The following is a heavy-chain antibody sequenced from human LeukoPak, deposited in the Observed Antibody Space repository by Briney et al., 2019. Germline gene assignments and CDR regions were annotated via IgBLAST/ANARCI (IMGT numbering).Heavy chain of an antibody. CDR2: INPSGGST. CDR3: ARDNYGDYVTQCFDH. Sequence: GASVKVSCKASGYTFTSYYMHWVRQAPGQGLEWMGIINPSGGSTSYAQKFQGRVTMTRDTSTSTVYMELSSLRSEDTAVYYCARDNYGDYVTQCFDHWGQGTLVTVSS. V-gene: IGHV1-46*03. J-gene: IGHJ4*02. CDR1: GYTFTSYY. D-gene: IGHD4-17*01.